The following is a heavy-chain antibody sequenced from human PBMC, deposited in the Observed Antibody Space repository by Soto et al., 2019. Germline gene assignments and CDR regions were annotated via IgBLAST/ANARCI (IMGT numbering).Heavy chain of an antibody. CDR1: GVTFSNVW. V-gene: IGHV3-15*07. Sequence: GGPLRLSCAAAGVTFSNVWMNWVRQAPGKGLEWVGRIKSKTDGGTTDYAAPVKGRFTISRDDSKNTLYLQMNSLKTEDTAVYYCTTADDWLPPDYFDYWGQGTLVTVSS. CDR2: IKSKTDGGTT. D-gene: IGHD3-9*01. CDR3: TTADDWLPPDYFDY. J-gene: IGHJ4*02.